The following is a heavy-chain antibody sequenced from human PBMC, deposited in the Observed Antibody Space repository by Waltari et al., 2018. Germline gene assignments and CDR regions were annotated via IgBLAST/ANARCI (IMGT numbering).Heavy chain of an antibody. V-gene: IGHV1-18*01. CDR3: ARVAQDIVVVPAAINYYGMDV. CDR2: ISAYNGNT. D-gene: IGHD2-2*01. Sequence: QVQLVQSGAEVKKPGASVKVSCKASGYTFTSYGISWVRQAPGQGLEWMGWISAYNGNTNYAQKLQGRVTMTTDTSTSTAYMELRSLRSDDTAVYYCARVAQDIVVVPAAINYYGMDVWGQGTTVTVSS. J-gene: IGHJ6*02. CDR1: GYTFTSYG.